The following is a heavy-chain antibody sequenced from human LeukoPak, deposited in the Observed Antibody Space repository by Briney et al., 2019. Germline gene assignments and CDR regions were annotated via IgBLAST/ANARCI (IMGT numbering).Heavy chain of an antibody. CDR2: INPNSGGT. Sequence: GASVKVSCKASGYTFTGYYMHWVRQAPGQGLEWMGWINPNSGGTNYAQKFQGRVTMTRDTSISTAYMELSRLRSDDTAVYYGARIAAAGTVHWFDPWGQGTLVTVSS. J-gene: IGHJ5*02. CDR1: GYTFTGYY. CDR3: ARIAAAGTVHWFDP. V-gene: IGHV1-2*02. D-gene: IGHD6-13*01.